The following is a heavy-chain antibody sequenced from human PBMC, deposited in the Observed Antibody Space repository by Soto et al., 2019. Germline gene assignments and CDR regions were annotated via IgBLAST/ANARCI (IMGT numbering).Heavy chain of an antibody. CDR3: ARPYGSGSYPLDYFDY. Sequence: GGSLRLSCAASAFTFSRSWMSWVRQAPGKGLEWVANIKQDGSEKYYVDSVKGRFTISRDNAKNSLYRQMNSLRAEDTAVYYCARPYGSGSYPLDYFDYWGQGTLVTVSS. V-gene: IGHV3-7*01. J-gene: IGHJ4*02. CDR1: AFTFSRSW. CDR2: IKQDGSEK. D-gene: IGHD3-10*01.